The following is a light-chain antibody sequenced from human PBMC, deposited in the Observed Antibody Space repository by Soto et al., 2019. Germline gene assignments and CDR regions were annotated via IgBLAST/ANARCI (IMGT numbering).Light chain of an antibody. CDR3: QLYNTYWGT. J-gene: IGKJ4*01. V-gene: IGKV1-5*01. CDR1: QTIGSR. Sequence: DMQMTQSPSALSASVGDRVTITCRAIQTIGSRLAWYQQKTGKAPKLLISDASSLQSGVPSRFSGSGSGTEFTLTISSLQPDDFATYYSQLYNTYWGTFGGGTRVEIK. CDR2: DAS.